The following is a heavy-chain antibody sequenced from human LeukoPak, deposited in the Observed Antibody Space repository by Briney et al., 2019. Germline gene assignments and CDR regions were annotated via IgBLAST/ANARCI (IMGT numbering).Heavy chain of an antibody. V-gene: IGHV4-4*02. CDR3: ATVEQHLVRIF. D-gene: IGHD6-13*01. J-gene: IGHJ4*02. CDR1: GGSISSSNW. CDR2: IYHSGST. Sequence: SETLSLTCEVSGGSISSSNWWSWVRQPPGKGLEWIGEIYHSGSTNYNPSLKNRVTISVDKSKNQFSLKVTSVTAADTAVYYCATVEQHLVRIFWGQGTLVTVSS.